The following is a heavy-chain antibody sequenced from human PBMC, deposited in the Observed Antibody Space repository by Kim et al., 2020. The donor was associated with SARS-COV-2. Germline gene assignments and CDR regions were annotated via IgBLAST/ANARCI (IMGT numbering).Heavy chain of an antibody. CDR2: SNTDRGGS. CDR1: GYTFTDYY. CDR3: ARGWLGDYKYYLDV. V-gene: IGHV1-2*06. D-gene: IGHD4-17*01. J-gene: IGHJ6*03. Sequence: ASVKVSCKASGYTFTDYYVHWVRQAPGQGLEWLGRSNTDRGGSNYARKFEGRVTMTRDTSIDTGYMELSSLTSADTAIYFGARGWLGDYKYYLDVWGKGTTVTVSS.